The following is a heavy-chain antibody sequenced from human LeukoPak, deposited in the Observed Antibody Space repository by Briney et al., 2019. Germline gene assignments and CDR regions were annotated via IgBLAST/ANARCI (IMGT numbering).Heavy chain of an antibody. CDR3: ARGRVSSSTWYSTYYYYFYMDV. CDR1: GGSFSSTHNY. D-gene: IGHD4-11*01. J-gene: IGHJ6*03. Sequence: SETLSLTCTVSGGSFSSTHNYWGWIRQPPGKGLEWIGSIYYSGSTYYNPSLKSRVTISVDTSKKQFSLKLSSVTAADTAVYFCARGRVSSSTWYSTYYYYFYMDVWGKGTTVTVSS. V-gene: IGHV4-39*01. CDR2: IYYSGST.